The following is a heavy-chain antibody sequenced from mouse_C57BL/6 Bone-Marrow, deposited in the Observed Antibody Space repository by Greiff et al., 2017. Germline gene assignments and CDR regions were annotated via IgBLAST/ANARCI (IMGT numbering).Heavy chain of an antibody. Sequence: EVMLVESGGGLVKPGGSLKLSCAASGFTFSSYAMSWVRQTPEKRLEWVATISDGGSYTYYPDNVKGRFTISRDNAKNNLYLQMSHLKSEDTAMYYCAGGDFFDYWGQGTTLTGSS. V-gene: IGHV5-4*03. CDR3: AGGDFFDY. CDR1: GFTFSSYA. J-gene: IGHJ2*01. CDR2: ISDGGSYT.